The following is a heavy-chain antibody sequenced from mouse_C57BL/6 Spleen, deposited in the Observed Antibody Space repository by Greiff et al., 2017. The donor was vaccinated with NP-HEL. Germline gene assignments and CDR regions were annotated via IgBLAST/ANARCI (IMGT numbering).Heavy chain of an antibody. D-gene: IGHD3-3*01. J-gene: IGHJ1*03. CDR3: SRLGGTGYFDV. CDR2: ILPGSGST. CDR1: GYTFTGYW. V-gene: IGHV1-9*01. Sequence: VQLQQSGAELMKPGASVKLSCKATGYTFTGYWIEWVKQRPGHGLEWIGEILPGSGSTNYNEKFKGKATFTADTSSKTDYMQLSRLTTEDSAIYSWSRLGGTGYFDVWGTGTTVTVSA.